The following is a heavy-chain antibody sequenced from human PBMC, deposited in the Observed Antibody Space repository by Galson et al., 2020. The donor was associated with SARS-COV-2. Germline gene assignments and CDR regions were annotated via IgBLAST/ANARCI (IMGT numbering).Heavy chain of an antibody. CDR3: ARNGDGYNGWYFDL. CDR2: IWYDGSNK. Sequence: GSLRLSCAASGFTFSSYGMHWVRQAPGKGLEWVAVIWYDGSNKYYADSVKGRFTISRDNSKNTLYLQMNSLRAEDTAVYYCARNGDGYNGWYFDLWGRGTLVTVSS. CDR1: GFTFSSYG. D-gene: IGHD5-12*01. V-gene: IGHV3-33*01. J-gene: IGHJ2*01.